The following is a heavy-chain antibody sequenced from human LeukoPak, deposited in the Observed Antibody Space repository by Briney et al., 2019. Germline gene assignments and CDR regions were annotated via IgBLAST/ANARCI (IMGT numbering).Heavy chain of an antibody. V-gene: IGHV4-59*01. CDR3: ARVTWSSGWDY. D-gene: IGHD6-19*01. Sequence: SETLSLTCTVSGGSISSYYWSWIRQPPGKGLEWIGYSYYSGSTNYNPSLKSRVTISVDTSKNKFSLKLSSVTAADTAVYYCARVTWSSGWDYWGQGTLVTVSS. J-gene: IGHJ4*02. CDR1: GGSISSYY. CDR2: SYYSGST.